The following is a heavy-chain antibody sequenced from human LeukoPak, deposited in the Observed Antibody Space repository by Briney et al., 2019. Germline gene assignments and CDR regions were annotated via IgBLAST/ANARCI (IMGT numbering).Heavy chain of an antibody. Sequence: GASVKVSCKASGYTFTSYAMNWVRQAPGQGLEWMGIINPSGGSTSYAQKFQGRVTMTRDMSTSTVYMELSSLRSEDTAVYYCARDGPYSSSWYRRFNWFDPWGQGTLVTVSS. CDR1: GYTFTSYA. CDR3: ARDGPYSSSWYRRFNWFDP. D-gene: IGHD6-13*01. CDR2: INPSGGST. V-gene: IGHV1-46*01. J-gene: IGHJ5*02.